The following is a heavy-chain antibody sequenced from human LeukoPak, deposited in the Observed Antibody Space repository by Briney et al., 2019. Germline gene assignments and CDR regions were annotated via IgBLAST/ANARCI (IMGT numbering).Heavy chain of an antibody. V-gene: IGHV4-61*02. D-gene: IGHD2-2*01. CDR3: ARWTVDPPSKVVSYGMDV. Sequence: PSQTLSLTCTSSGSSISSGSYYWSWIRQPAGKGLEWIGRIYTSGSTNYNPSLKSRVTISVDTSRNQLSLKLSSVTAADTAVYYCARWTVDPPSKVVSYGMDVWGQGTTVTVSS. CDR1: GSSISSGSYY. CDR2: IYTSGST. J-gene: IGHJ6*02.